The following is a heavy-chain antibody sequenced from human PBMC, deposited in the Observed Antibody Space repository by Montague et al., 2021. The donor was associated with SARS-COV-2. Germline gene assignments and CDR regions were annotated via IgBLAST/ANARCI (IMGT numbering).Heavy chain of an antibody. CDR3: ATDPDDYSYYGHFDY. J-gene: IGHJ4*02. Sequence: SLRLSCAASGFTFSSYAMHWVRQAPGKGLEWVAVISYDGINKYYADSVKGRFTISRDNSKNTLYLQMNSLRAEDTAVYYCATDPDDYSYYGHFDYWGQGTLVTVSS. CDR2: ISYDGINK. CDR1: GFTFSSYA. V-gene: IGHV3-30-3*01. D-gene: IGHD4-11*01.